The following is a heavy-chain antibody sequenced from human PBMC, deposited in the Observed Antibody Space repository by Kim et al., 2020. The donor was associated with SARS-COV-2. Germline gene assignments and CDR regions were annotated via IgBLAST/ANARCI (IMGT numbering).Heavy chain of an antibody. CDR3: ARDWGFSITGIPTGGFDY. D-gene: IGHD1-20*01. V-gene: IGHV1-18*04. Sequence: ASVKVSCKASGYTFTSYGISWVRQAPGQGLEWMGWISAYNGNTNYAQKLQGRVTMTTDTSTSTAYMELRSLRSDDTAVYYCARDWGFSITGIPTGGFDYWGQGTLVTVSS. CDR2: ISAYNGNT. CDR1: GYTFTSYG. J-gene: IGHJ4*02.